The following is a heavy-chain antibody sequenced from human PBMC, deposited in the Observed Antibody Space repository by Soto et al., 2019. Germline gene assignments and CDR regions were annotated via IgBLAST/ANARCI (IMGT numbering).Heavy chain of an antibody. CDR1: GFRISNYF. V-gene: IGHV3-7*03. J-gene: IGHJ6*02. CDR3: ARPRFRGMDV. D-gene: IGHD3-10*01. CDR2: IKEDGSEK. Sequence: PGGSLRLSCVGSGFRISNYFMSWVRQAPGKGLEWVANIKEDGSEKYYVESVKGRFTISRDNAKNSLYLQVNSLRDEDTDVYYCARPRFRGMDVWGQGPTVTVYS.